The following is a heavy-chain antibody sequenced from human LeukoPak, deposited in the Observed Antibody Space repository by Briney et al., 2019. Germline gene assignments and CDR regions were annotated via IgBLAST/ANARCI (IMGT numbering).Heavy chain of an antibody. CDR3: ARDRDYGDYLGDY. V-gene: IGHV4-39*02. CDR1: GGSTSSGNYY. D-gene: IGHD4-17*01. J-gene: IGHJ4*02. CDR2: ISSSGNT. Sequence: TSETLSLTCTVSGGSTSSGNYYWGWIRQPPGKGRGWIGGISSSGNTYYNPSLKSRITISIDTSKNHFSLKLSSVSAADTAVYYCARDRDYGDYLGDYWGQGILVTVTS.